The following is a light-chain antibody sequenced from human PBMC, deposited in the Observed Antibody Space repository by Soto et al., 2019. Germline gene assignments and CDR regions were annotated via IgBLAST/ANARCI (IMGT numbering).Light chain of an antibody. V-gene: IGKV4-1*01. Sequence: DIVMTQSPDSLAVSLGERATINCKSSQSVLYSSNNNNYLAWYQHTPGQPPKLLIYWASTRESGVPDRFRGSGSGTDFTLTISSLQAEDVAVYYCQQFYSTPYSFGQGTKLEIK. CDR1: QSVLYSSNNNNY. CDR3: QQFYSTPYS. J-gene: IGKJ2*01. CDR2: WAS.